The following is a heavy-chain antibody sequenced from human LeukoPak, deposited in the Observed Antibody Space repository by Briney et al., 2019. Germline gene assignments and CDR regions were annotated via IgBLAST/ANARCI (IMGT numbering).Heavy chain of an antibody. CDR1: GFTFSTYA. Sequence: GGSLRLSCAASGFTFSTYAMSWVRQAPGKGLEWVSTVSTSGGGTYYADSVKGRFTISRDNSKNTLYLQMNSLRAEDTAVYYCARNYYDSSAYYYFDYWGQGTLVTVSS. J-gene: IGHJ4*02. D-gene: IGHD3-22*01. CDR3: ARNYYDSSAYYYFDY. V-gene: IGHV3-23*01. CDR2: VSTSGGGT.